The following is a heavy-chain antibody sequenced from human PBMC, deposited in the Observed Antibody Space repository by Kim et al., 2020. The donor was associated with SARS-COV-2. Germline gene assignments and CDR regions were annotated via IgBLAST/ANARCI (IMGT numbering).Heavy chain of an antibody. Sequence: SRVTISVDTSKNQFSLKLSSVTAADTAVYYCARHRPSGRFLEWLSNWFDPWGQGTLVTVSS. V-gene: IGHV4-39*01. CDR3: ARHRPSGRFLEWLSNWFDP. D-gene: IGHD3-3*01. J-gene: IGHJ5*02.